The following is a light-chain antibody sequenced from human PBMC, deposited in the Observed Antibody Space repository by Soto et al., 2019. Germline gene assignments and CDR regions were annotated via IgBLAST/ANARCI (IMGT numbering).Light chain of an antibody. CDR2: EVS. J-gene: IGKJ5*01. V-gene: IGKV2D-29*01. CDR1: QSLLDSDGRTY. CDR3: MQSIEVPPT. Sequence: DIVMTQTAFSLSVTPGQPASISCKSSQSLLDSDGRTYLYWYLQKPGQPPHLLIYEVSKRFSGVPARVSGSGSGTDFTLKISRVEAEDVGVYYCMQSIEVPPTFGQGTRLEI.